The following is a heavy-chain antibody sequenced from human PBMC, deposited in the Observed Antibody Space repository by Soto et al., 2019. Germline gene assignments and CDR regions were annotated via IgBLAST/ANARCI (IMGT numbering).Heavy chain of an antibody. V-gene: IGHV1-18*01. CDR2: ISAYNGNT. J-gene: IGHJ4*02. Sequence: GASVKVSCKASGYTFTSYGISWVRQAPGQGLEWMGWISAYNGNTNYAQKLQGRVTMTTDTSTSTAYMELRSLRSDDTAVYYCARHNYDPSTASYFYWGQRTLVPVSS. CDR3: ARHNYDPSTASYFY. CDR1: GYTFTSYG. D-gene: IGHD3-9*01.